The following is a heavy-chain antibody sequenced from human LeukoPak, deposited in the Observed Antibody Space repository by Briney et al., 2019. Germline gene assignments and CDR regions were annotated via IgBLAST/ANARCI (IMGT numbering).Heavy chain of an antibody. CDR3: ARALSRSSSWEFDP. CDR2: IYTSEFT. D-gene: IGHD6-13*01. CDR1: GGSISGYY. Sequence: PSETLSLTCTVSGGSISGYYWSWIRQPAGKGLELIGRIYTSEFTNYNPSLKSRVIMSVDTSKNQFSLKLNSVTAADTALYYCARALSRSSSWEFDPWGQGILVTVSS. V-gene: IGHV4-4*07. J-gene: IGHJ5*02.